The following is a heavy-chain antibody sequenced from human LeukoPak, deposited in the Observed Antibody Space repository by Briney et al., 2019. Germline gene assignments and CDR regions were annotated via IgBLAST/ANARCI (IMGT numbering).Heavy chain of an antibody. V-gene: IGHV1-18*04. D-gene: IGHD3-22*01. Sequence: ASVKVSCKASGYTFTGYYMHWVRQAPGQGLEWMGWISAYNGNTNYAQKLQGRVTMTTDTSTSTAYMELRSLRSDDTAVYYCASHAMGYYDSSDNWFDPWGQGTLVTVSS. CDR1: GYTFTGYY. CDR2: ISAYNGNT. J-gene: IGHJ5*02. CDR3: ASHAMGYYDSSDNWFDP.